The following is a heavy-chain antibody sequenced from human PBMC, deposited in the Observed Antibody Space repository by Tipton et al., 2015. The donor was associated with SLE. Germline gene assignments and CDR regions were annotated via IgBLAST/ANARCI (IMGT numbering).Heavy chain of an antibody. V-gene: IGHV4-38-2*02. Sequence: GLVKPSGTLSLTCAVSGYSISSGYYWGWIRQPPGKGLEWIGSIYHSGSTYYNPSLKSRVTISVDTSKKQFSLRLTSVTAADTAVYYCAREDPGRCLFDYWGQGTLVTVPS. J-gene: IGHJ4*02. CDR2: IYHSGST. CDR1: GYSISSGYY. D-gene: IGHD2-15*01. CDR3: AREDPGRCLFDY.